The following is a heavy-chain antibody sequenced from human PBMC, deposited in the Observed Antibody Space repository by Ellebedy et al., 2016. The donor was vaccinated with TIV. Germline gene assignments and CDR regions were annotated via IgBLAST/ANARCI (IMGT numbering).Heavy chain of an antibody. V-gene: IGHV1-3*01. J-gene: IGHJ4*02. Sequence: AASVKVSCKASGYTFTSYAMHWGRQAPGQRLEWMGWINAGNGNTKYSQKYQGRVTITRDTSASTAYMELSSLRSEDTAVYYCARADLIVATTAPDYWGQGTLVTVSS. CDR1: GYTFTSYA. D-gene: IGHD5-12*01. CDR3: ARADLIVATTAPDY. CDR2: INAGNGNT.